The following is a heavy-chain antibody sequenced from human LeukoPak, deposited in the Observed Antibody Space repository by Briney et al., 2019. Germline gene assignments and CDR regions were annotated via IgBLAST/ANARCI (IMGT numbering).Heavy chain of an antibody. J-gene: IGHJ5*02. Sequence: GESLKISCKGSGYSFTSYWIGWVRQMPGKGLEWMGIIYPGDSDTRYSPSFQGQVTISADKSISTAYLQWSSLRASDTAMYYCARHNPSVYQWLVPWFDPWGQGTLVTVSS. V-gene: IGHV5-51*01. D-gene: IGHD6-19*01. CDR1: GYSFTSYW. CDR2: IYPGDSDT. CDR3: ARHNPSVYQWLVPWFDP.